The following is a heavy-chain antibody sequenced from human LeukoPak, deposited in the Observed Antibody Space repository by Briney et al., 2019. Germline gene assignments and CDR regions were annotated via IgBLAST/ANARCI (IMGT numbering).Heavy chain of an antibody. D-gene: IGHD7-27*01. CDR2: IRGKVYGGTT. CDR1: GFTFGDSA. V-gene: IGHV3-49*03. Sequence: GGSLRLSCTASGFTFGDSAMSWLRQAPGKGLEWVSFIRGKVYGGTTEYAASVKGRFTISRDDSKSIAYLQMNSLKTEDTAVYYCTRGPWGDYWGQGTLVTVSS. CDR3: TRGPWGDY. J-gene: IGHJ4*02.